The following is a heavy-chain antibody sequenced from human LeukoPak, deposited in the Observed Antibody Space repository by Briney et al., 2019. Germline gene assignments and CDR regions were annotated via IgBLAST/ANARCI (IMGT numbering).Heavy chain of an antibody. CDR3: ARGGIFGVVKKIKNYFDY. V-gene: IGHV4-59*12. CDR1: GGSISSYY. CDR2: IYYSGST. D-gene: IGHD3-3*01. J-gene: IGHJ4*02. Sequence: SETLSLTCTVSGGSISSYYWSWIRQPPGKGLEWIGYIYYSGSTNYNPSLKSRVTISVDTSKNQFSLKLSSATAADTAVYYCARGGIFGVVKKIKNYFDYWGQGTLVTVSS.